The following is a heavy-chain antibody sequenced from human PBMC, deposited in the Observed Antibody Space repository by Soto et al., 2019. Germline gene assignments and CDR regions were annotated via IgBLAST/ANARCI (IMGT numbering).Heavy chain of an antibody. D-gene: IGHD6-6*01. J-gene: IGHJ1*01. V-gene: IGHV3-30*18. CDR1: GFTFSSYG. CDR3: AKAEYSSSSAYFQH. Sequence: GGSLRLSCAASGFTFSSYGMHWVRQAPGKGLEWVAVISYDGSNKYYADSVKGRFTISRDNSKNTLYLQMNSLRAEDTAVYYCAKAEYSSSSAYFQHWGQGTLVTVSS. CDR2: ISYDGSNK.